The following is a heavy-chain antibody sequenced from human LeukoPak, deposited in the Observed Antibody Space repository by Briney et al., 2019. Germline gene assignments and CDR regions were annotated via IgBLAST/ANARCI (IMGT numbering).Heavy chain of an antibody. D-gene: IGHD3-10*01. CDR3: ARVVTVSYYGSGPQGWFDP. CDR1: GGSVSSGSYY. CDR2: IYYSGST. V-gene: IGHV4-61*01. Sequence: SSETLSLTCTVSGGSVSSGSYYWSWIRQPPGKGLEWIGYIYYSGSTNYNPSLKSRVTISVDTSKNQFSLKLSSVTAADTAVYYCARVVTVSYYGSGPQGWFDPWGQGTLVTVSS. J-gene: IGHJ5*02.